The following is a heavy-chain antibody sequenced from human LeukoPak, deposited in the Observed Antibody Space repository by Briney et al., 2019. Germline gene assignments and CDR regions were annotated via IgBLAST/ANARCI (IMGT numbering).Heavy chain of an antibody. V-gene: IGHV3-23*01. D-gene: IGHD6-13*01. CDR2: ISGSGGNT. J-gene: IGHJ4*02. Sequence: GGSLRLSCAASGFTFSSYAMSWVRQAPGKGLEWVSAISGSGGNTYYADSVKGRFTISSDNSQNALYLQMNSLRAEDTAVYYCAKDPYSSSWYTHFDYWGQGTLVTVSS. CDR3: AKDPYSSSWYTHFDY. CDR1: GFTFSSYA.